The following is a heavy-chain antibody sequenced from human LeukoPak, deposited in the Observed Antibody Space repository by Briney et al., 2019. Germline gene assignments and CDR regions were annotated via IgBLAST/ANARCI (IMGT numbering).Heavy chain of an antibody. CDR1: GFTFSSYR. D-gene: IGHD1-1*01. Sequence: GGSLRLSCAASGFTFSSYRMSWVRQAPGKGLEWVSFIYSDNTHYSDSVKGRFTISIDNSKNTLYLQMNSLRAEDTAVYYCARDRGTWNDDGFDYWGQGTLVTVSS. CDR3: ARDRGTWNDDGFDY. J-gene: IGHJ4*02. V-gene: IGHV3-53*01. CDR2: IYSDNT.